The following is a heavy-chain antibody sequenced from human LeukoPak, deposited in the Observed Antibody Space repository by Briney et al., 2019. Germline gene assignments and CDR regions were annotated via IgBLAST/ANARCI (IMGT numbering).Heavy chain of an antibody. CDR2: ISSNGGST. Sequence: PGGSLRLSCAASGFTFSSYAMSWVRQAPGKGLEYVSAISSNGGSTYYADSVKGRFTISRDNSKNTLYLQMSSLRAEDTAVYYCVKDLPLPAYCGGDCSGDYWGQGTLVTVSS. J-gene: IGHJ4*02. CDR1: GFTFSSYA. V-gene: IGHV3-64D*06. D-gene: IGHD2-21*02. CDR3: VKDLPLPAYCGGDCSGDY.